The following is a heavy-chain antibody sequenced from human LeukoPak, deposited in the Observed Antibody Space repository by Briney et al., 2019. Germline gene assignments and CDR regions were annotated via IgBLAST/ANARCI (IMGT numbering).Heavy chain of an antibody. D-gene: IGHD2-15*01. V-gene: IGHV4-34*01. CDR2: INHSGST. Sequence: SETLSLTCAVYGGSFSGYYWSWIRHPPGKGLVWIGEINHSGSTNYNPSLKSRVTISVYTSKNQFSLRLSSVTAADTAVYYCARGLSLDTVVVVAATPRYYFDYWGQGTLVTVSS. CDR1: GGSFSGYY. J-gene: IGHJ4*02. CDR3: ARGLSLDTVVVVAATPRYYFDY.